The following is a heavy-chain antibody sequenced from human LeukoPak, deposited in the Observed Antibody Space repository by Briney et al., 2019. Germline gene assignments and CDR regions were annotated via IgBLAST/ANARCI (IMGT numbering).Heavy chain of an antibody. V-gene: IGHV4-31*03. CDR3: ARKGGSSYYFPY. D-gene: IGHD6-6*01. CDR2: IYHSGST. CDR1: GGSVSSGDYY. J-gene: IGHJ4*02. Sequence: SETLSLTCTVSGGSVSSGDYYWTWIRQLPGKGLEWIGYIYHSGSTYYNPSLRSRVTMSVDTSQNQFSRKLTSVTAAHTAVYYCARKGGSSYYFPYWGQGTLVTVSS.